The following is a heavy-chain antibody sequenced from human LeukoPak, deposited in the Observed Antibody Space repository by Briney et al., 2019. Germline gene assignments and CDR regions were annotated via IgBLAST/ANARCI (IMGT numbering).Heavy chain of an antibody. D-gene: IGHD3-22*01. Sequence: SETLSLTCTVSGYSISSGYYWGWIRQPPGKGLEWIGSIYHSGSTYYNPSLKSRVTISVDTSKNQFSLKLSSVTAADTAVYYCARGPYSYDSSGAFDIWGQGTMVTVSS. CDR1: GYSISSGYY. CDR3: ARGPYSYDSSGAFDI. CDR2: IYHSGST. V-gene: IGHV4-38-2*02. J-gene: IGHJ3*02.